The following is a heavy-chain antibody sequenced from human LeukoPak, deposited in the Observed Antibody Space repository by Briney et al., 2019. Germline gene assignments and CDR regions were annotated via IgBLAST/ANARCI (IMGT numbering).Heavy chain of an antibody. Sequence: PSETLSLTCTVSGGSISSYYWSWIRQPPGKRLEWIGYIYTSGSTNYNPSLKSRVTISVDTSKNQFSLKLSSVTAADTAVYYCARHDEYSSSSGTSNWFDPWGQGTLVTVSS. J-gene: IGHJ5*02. D-gene: IGHD6-6*01. V-gene: IGHV4-4*09. CDR1: GGSISSYY. CDR3: ARHDEYSSSSGTSNWFDP. CDR2: IYTSGST.